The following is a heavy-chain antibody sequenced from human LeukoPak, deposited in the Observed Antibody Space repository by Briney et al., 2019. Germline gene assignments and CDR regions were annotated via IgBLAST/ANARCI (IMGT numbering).Heavy chain of an antibody. CDR1: GGTFSSYA. CDR2: IIPIFGTA. J-gene: IGHJ4*02. V-gene: IGHV1-69*05. Sequence: SVKVSCKASGGTFSSYAISWVRQAPGQGLEWMGGIIPIFGTANYAQKFQGRVTITTDESTSTAYMELSSLRPEDTAVYYCARDAIEGVYNTFDYWGQGTLVTVSS. D-gene: IGHD1-26*01. CDR3: ARDAIEGVYNTFDY.